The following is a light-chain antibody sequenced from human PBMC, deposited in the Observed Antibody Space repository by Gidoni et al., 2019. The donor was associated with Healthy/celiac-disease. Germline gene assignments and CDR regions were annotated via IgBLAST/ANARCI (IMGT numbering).Light chain of an antibody. CDR2: AAS. CDR1: QSISSY. Sequence: DIQMTPSPSSLSASVGDRVTITCRASQSISSYLNWYQQKPGKAPKLLIYAASSLQSGVPSMCSGSGSGTDFTLTISSLQPEDFATYYCQQSYSTPPYTFXXXTKLEIK. V-gene: IGKV1-39*01. J-gene: IGKJ2*01. CDR3: QQSYSTPPYT.